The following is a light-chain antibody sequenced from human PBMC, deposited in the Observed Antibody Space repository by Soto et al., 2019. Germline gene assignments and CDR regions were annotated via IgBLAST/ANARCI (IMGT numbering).Light chain of an antibody. CDR3: SSYGGNNNVL. CDR1: SNDVGDRNY. Sequence: QSALTQPASVSGSPGQSITISCSGSSNDVGDRNYVSWYQQYPGKAPKLMIYDVIKRPSGVPDRFSGSKSGNTASLTVSGLQAEDEADYYCSSYGGNNNVLFGGGTKLTVL. V-gene: IGLV2-8*01. CDR2: DVI. J-gene: IGLJ2*01.